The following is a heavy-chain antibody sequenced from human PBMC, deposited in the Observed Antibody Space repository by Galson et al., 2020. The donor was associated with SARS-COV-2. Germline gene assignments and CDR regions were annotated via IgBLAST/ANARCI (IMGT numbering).Heavy chain of an antibody. V-gene: IGHV3-48*04. CDR2: ISSSSSTI. CDR3: ARGTSWDIVVVPAKNYYYYYMDV. D-gene: IGHD2-2*01. CDR1: GFTFSSYS. Sequence: GESLKISCAASGFTFSSYSMNWVRQAPGKGLEWVSYISSSSSTIYYADSVKGRFTISRDNAKNSLYLQMNSLRAEDTAVYYCARGTSWDIVVVPAKNYYYYYMDVWGKGTTVTVSS. J-gene: IGHJ6*03.